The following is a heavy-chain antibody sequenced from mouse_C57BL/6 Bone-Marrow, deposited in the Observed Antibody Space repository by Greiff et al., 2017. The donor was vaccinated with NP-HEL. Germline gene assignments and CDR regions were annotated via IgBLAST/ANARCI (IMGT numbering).Heavy chain of an antibody. CDR3: ASYYGRAY. CDR2: IDPSDSYT. CDR1: GYTFTSYW. V-gene: IGHV1-50*01. D-gene: IGHD1-1*01. Sequence: VQLQQPGAELVKPGASVKLSCKASGYTFTSYWMQWVKQRPGQGLEWIGEIDPSDSYTNYNQKFKGKATLTVDTSSSTAYMQLSSLTSEDSAVYYCASYYGRAYWGQGTLVTVSA. J-gene: IGHJ3*01.